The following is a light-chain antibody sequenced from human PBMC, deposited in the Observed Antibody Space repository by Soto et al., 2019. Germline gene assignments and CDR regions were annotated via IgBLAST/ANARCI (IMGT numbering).Light chain of an antibody. CDR3: QQSYNTPIT. J-gene: IGKJ5*01. Sequence: DIQMTQSPSSLSASLGDRVTITCRASQTISNYLNWYQQKSGRAPELLVYAASNLQSGVPSRFTGSGSGTHFTLTISGLEPADFATYFCQQSYNTPITFGQGTRLVIK. CDR1: QTISNY. V-gene: IGKV1-39*01. CDR2: AAS.